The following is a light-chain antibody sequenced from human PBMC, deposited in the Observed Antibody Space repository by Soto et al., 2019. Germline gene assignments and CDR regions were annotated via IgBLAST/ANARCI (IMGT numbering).Light chain of an antibody. Sequence: QSVLTQPASVSGSPGQSITISCTGTSSDVGGYDYVSWYQQHPGKAPKFLIYEVTNRPSGVSHRFSGSKSGNTASLTISGLQPEDEADYYCALDTAASTYVFGTGTKVNV. CDR1: SSDVGGYDY. J-gene: IGLJ1*01. V-gene: IGLV2-14*01. CDR3: ALDTAASTYV. CDR2: EVT.